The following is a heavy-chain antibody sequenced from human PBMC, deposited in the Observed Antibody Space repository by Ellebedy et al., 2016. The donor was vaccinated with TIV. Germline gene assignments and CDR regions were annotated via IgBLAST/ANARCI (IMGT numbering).Heavy chain of an antibody. CDR1: GGSFSDFS. CDR2: INDSGST. J-gene: IGHJ4*02. CDR3: ARSHPLVTTDY. Sequence: SETLSLXXAVYGGSFSDFSWTLIRQPPGKGLEWIGDINDSGSTNYNPSLKSRVTISVDTSKKWFSLKLTSVTAADTAVYYCARSHPLVTTDYWGQGTLVTVSS. D-gene: IGHD4-17*01. V-gene: IGHV4-34*01.